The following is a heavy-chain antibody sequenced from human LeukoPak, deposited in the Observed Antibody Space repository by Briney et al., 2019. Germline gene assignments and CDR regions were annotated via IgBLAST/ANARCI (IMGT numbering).Heavy chain of an antibody. CDR2: ISSSGTTI. J-gene: IGHJ4*02. CDR3: ATGSYGDYFFDF. D-gene: IGHD4-17*01. Sequence: GGSLRLSCAASGFTFSSYEMSWVRQAPGKGLEWVSYISSSGTTIYYADSVRGRFTISRDNAKNSLYLQMNSLRADDTAVYHCATGSYGDYFFDFWGQGTLVTVSS. CDR1: GFTFSSYE. V-gene: IGHV3-48*03.